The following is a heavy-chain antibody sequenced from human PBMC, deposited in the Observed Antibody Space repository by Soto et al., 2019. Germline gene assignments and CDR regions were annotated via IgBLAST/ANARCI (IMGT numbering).Heavy chain of an antibody. D-gene: IGHD2-15*01. V-gene: IGHV1-69*12. Sequence: QVQLVQSGAEVKKPGSSVKVSCKASGGTFSSYAISWVRQAPGQGLEWMGGIIPIFGTANYAQKFQGRVTITAEESTSTAYMELSSLRSEDTAVYYCASAEERGYCSGGSCYLGWFDPWGQGTLVTVSS. J-gene: IGHJ5*02. CDR3: ASAEERGYCSGGSCYLGWFDP. CDR2: IIPIFGTA. CDR1: GGTFSSYA.